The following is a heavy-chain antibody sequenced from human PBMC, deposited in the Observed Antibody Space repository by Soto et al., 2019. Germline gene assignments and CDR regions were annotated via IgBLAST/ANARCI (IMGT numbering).Heavy chain of an antibody. CDR2: ISANGDP. Sequence: GGSLRLSCEATGFAGGSNGMSRVRQAPGKGLEWVSSISANGDPYYADSPKGRFTISRENSKNTLYLKMNSLRAVDTAVYYCAKELRHDYNLAYFAHWGQGTLVTVSS. CDR1: GFAGGSNG. CDR3: AKELRHDYNLAYFAH. V-gene: IGHV3-23*01. D-gene: IGHD4-4*01. J-gene: IGHJ4*02.